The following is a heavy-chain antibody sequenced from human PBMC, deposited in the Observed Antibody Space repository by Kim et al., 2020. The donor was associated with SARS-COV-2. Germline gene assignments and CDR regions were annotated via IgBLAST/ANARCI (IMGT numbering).Heavy chain of an antibody. J-gene: IGHJ4*02. CDR3: TRDASYYYDSSGYYYDY. V-gene: IGHV3-49*02. D-gene: IGHD3-22*01. Sequence: KGRFTISRDDSKSIDYLQMNSLKTEDTAVYYCTRDASYYYDSSGYYYDYWGQGTLVTVSS.